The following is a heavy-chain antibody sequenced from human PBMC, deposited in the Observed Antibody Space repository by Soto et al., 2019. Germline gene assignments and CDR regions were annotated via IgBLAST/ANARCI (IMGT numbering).Heavy chain of an antibody. J-gene: IGHJ4*02. CDR2: IWYDGSNK. V-gene: IGHV3-33*01. Sequence: QVQLVESGGGVVQPGRSLRLSCAASGFTFSSYGMHWVRQAPGKGLEWVAVIWYDGSNKYYADSVKGRFTISRDNSKNTLYLQMNSLSSEYTAVYYCAIDLNYWGQGTLVTVSS. CDR3: AIDLNY. CDR1: GFTFSSYG.